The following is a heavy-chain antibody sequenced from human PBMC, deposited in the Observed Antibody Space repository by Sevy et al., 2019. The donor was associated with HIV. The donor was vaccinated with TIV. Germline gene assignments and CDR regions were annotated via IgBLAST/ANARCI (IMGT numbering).Heavy chain of an antibody. CDR3: AKSRAKRDGGIAFDI. Sequence: GGSLRLSCAASGFTCDDYAMHWVRQAPGKGLEWVSFISWDGGSTYYADSVKGRFTISRDNSKNSLYLQMNSLRAEDTALYYCAKSRAKRDGGIAFDIWGQGTMVTVSS. V-gene: IGHV3-43D*03. CDR1: GFTCDDYA. J-gene: IGHJ3*02. D-gene: IGHD3-16*01. CDR2: ISWDGGST.